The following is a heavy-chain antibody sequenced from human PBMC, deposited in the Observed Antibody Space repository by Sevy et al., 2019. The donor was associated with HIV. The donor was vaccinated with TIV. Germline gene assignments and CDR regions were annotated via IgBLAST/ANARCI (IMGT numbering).Heavy chain of an antibody. CDR2: ISYDGSNK. Sequence: GGSLRLSCAASGFTFSSYAMHWVRQAPGKGLEWVAVISYDGSNKYYADSVKGRFTISRDNSKNTLYLQMNSLRAEDTAVYYCARDGLGVVWGSYRFHYFDYWGQGTLVTVSS. CDR3: ARDGLGVVWGSYRFHYFDY. CDR1: GFTFSSYA. J-gene: IGHJ4*02. V-gene: IGHV3-30-3*01. D-gene: IGHD3-16*02.